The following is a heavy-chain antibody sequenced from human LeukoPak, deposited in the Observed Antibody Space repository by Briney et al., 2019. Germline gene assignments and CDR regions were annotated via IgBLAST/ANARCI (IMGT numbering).Heavy chain of an antibody. Sequence: ASVKVSCKVSGYTLTELSMHWVRQAPGKGLEWMGGFDLEDGETIYAQKFQGRVTMTRDTSTSTVYMELSSLRSEDTAVYYCARAFPYFCSGDSCYSYAFDIWGQGTMVTVSS. CDR1: GYTLTELS. CDR2: FDLEDGET. D-gene: IGHD2-15*01. V-gene: IGHV1-24*01. J-gene: IGHJ3*02. CDR3: ARAFPYFCSGDSCYSYAFDI.